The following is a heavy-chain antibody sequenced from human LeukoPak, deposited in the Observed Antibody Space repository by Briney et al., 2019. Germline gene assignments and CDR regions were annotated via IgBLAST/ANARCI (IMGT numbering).Heavy chain of an antibody. CDR1: GGSISSGSYY. Sequence: PSQTLSLTCTVSGGSISSGSYYWSWIRQPAGKGLEWIGRIYTSGSTNYNPSLKSRVTISVDTSKNQFSLKLSSVTAADTAVYYCARDRLRYFDWLSNDAFDIWGQGTMVTVSS. D-gene: IGHD3-9*01. CDR2: IYTSGST. J-gene: IGHJ3*02. CDR3: ARDRLRYFDWLSNDAFDI. V-gene: IGHV4-61*02.